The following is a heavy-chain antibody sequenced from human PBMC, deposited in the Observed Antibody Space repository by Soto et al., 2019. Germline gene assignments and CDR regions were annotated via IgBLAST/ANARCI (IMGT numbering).Heavy chain of an antibody. CDR1: GYTFTNYG. CDR3: ARDRQNYGSFDY. D-gene: IGHD4-17*01. V-gene: IGHV1-18*01. Sequence: ASVKVFCTASGYTFTNYGISWVRQAPGQGLEWMGWISGYNGVTNIAQKFQGRITMTTDTSTSTAYMELTSLISDDTAVYFCARDRQNYGSFDYWGQGSLVTVSS. CDR2: ISGYNGVT. J-gene: IGHJ4*02.